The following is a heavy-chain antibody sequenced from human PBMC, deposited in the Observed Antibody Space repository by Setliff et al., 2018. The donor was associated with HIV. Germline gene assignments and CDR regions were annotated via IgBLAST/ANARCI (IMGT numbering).Heavy chain of an antibody. J-gene: IGHJ4*02. CDR1: GYSFTSYW. Sequence: GESLKISCKGSGYSFTSYWIGWVRQMPGKGLEWMGIIYPGDSDTRYSPSFQGQVTISADKSITTAYLQWSGLRSDDTAVYYCARDGWWRQYDYGIDYWGQGTLVTVSS. D-gene: IGHD4-17*01. CDR2: IYPGDSDT. V-gene: IGHV5-51*01. CDR3: ARDGWWRQYDYGIDY.